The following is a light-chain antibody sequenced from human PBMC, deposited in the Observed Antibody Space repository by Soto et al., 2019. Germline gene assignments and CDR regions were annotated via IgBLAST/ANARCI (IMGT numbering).Light chain of an antibody. CDR1: SSDVGGYNF. J-gene: IGLJ3*02. CDR2: EVS. Sequence: QSALTQPASVSGSPGQSITFSCTGTSSDVGGYNFVSWYQQHPGKAPKLMIYEVSNRPSGVSNRFSGSKSGYTASLTISGLRAEDEADYYCTSYTSSTTRVFGGGTKLTVL. V-gene: IGLV2-14*01. CDR3: TSYTSSTTRV.